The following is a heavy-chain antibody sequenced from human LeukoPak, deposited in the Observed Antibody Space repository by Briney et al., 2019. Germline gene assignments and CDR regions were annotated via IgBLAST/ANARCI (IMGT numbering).Heavy chain of an antibody. CDR1: GGSISTSNYY. CDR2: VFYIEST. J-gene: IGHJ3*02. Sequence: SETLSLTCTVSGGSISTSNYYWGWIRQPPGKGREWLGNVFYIESTYNSPALKSRVTISLDTSRNQFPLKLTSRTAPDMAFLYCAKSNGYGLVDIWGQGTMVTVSS. V-gene: IGHV4-39*06. CDR3: AKSNGYGLVDI. D-gene: IGHD3-10*01.